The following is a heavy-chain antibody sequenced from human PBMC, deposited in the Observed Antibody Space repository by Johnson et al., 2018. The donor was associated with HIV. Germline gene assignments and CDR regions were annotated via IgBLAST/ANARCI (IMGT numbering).Heavy chain of an antibody. Sequence: VQLVESGGGLVQHGGSLRLSCAASGFTVSSNYMSWVRQAPGKGLEWVSVIYSGGSTYYADSVKGRFTISRDNSKNTLYLQMNSLRAEDTAVYYCASSRRGQQLVPLAFDIWGQGTMVTVSS. CDR2: IYSGGST. D-gene: IGHD6-13*01. CDR1: GFTVSSNY. J-gene: IGHJ3*02. CDR3: ASSRRGQQLVPLAFDI. V-gene: IGHV3-66*02.